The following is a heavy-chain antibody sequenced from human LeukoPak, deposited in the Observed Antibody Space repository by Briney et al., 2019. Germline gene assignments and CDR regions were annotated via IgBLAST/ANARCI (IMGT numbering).Heavy chain of an antibody. CDR3: ATRLLLWFGELPPVHY. V-gene: IGHV3-23*01. CDR1: GFTFSSYG. Sequence: PGGSLRLSCAASGFTFSSYGMSWVRQAPGKGLEWVSAISGSGGSTYYADSVKGRFTISRDNSKNTLYLQMNSLRAEDTAVYYCATRLLLWFGELPPVHYWGQGTLVTVSS. CDR2: ISGSGGST. D-gene: IGHD3-10*01. J-gene: IGHJ4*02.